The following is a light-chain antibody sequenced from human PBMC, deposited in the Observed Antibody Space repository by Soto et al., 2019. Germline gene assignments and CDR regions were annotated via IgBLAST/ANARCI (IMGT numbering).Light chain of an antibody. CDR3: GSWDSSLRHVV. V-gene: IGLV1-51*02. CDR2: EDS. J-gene: IGLJ2*01. Sequence: QSVLKQPPSVSAAPGQRITISCSGGSSNLAKNFVSWYQQLTKAAPKLLIYEDSKRLSGIPDRFSGSKSGTSATLVITGLQTGDEADYYCGSWDSSLRHVVFGEGTKVTVL. CDR1: SSNLAKNF.